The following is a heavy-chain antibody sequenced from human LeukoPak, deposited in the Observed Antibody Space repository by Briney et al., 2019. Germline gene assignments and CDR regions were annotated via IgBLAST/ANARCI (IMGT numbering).Heavy chain of an antibody. V-gene: IGHV1-46*01. Sequence: ASVKVSCKASGYTFTSYFIHWVRQAPGQGLDWMGIVNPSGGSTIYAQKFQGRVTMTRDTSTSTVHMELSSLRSEDTAVYYCARGRGYGDYGLRHFDYWGQGTLVTVSS. D-gene: IGHD4-17*01. CDR3: ARGRGYGDYGLRHFDY. CDR2: VNPSGGST. CDR1: GYTFTSYF. J-gene: IGHJ4*02.